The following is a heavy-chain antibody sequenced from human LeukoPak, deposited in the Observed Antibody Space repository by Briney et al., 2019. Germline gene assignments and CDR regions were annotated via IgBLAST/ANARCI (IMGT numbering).Heavy chain of an antibody. D-gene: IGHD3-9*01. CDR3: ARDMVSPHPLYYDILTGYYDY. V-gene: IGHV1-18*01. J-gene: IGHJ4*02. CDR1: GYTFTSYG. Sequence: GASVKVSCKASGYTFTSYGISWVRQAPGQGLEWMGWISAYNGNTNYAQKLQGRVTMTTDTSTSTAYMELRSLRSDDTAVYYCARDMVSPHPLYYDILTGYYDYWGRGTLVTVSS. CDR2: ISAYNGNT.